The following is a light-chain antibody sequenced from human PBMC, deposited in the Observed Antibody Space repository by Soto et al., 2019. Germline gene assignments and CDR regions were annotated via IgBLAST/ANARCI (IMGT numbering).Light chain of an antibody. Sequence: QSALTQPASVSESAGQSVTISCTGPRSDIGDSNFISWYQHSPGKAPRPLIYEVNNRPSGVSKRFSGSKAGNTASLTISGLLDDDEADYFCASFRSGTILVFGSGTKVTVL. J-gene: IGLJ1*01. CDR1: RSDIGDSNF. CDR2: EVN. V-gene: IGLV2-14*01. CDR3: ASFRSGTILV.